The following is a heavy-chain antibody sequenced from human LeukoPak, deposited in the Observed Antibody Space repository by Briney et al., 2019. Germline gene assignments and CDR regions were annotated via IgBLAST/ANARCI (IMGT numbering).Heavy chain of an antibody. Sequence: GASVKVSCKASGGTFSSYAISWVRQAPGQGLEWMGGLIPIFGTANYAQKFQGRVTITTDESTSTAYMELSSLRSEDTAAYYCARGLLWFGEAYYYMDVWGKGTTVTVSS. CDR3: ARGLLWFGEAYYYMDV. CDR2: LIPIFGTA. D-gene: IGHD3-10*01. CDR1: GGTFSSYA. V-gene: IGHV1-69*05. J-gene: IGHJ6*03.